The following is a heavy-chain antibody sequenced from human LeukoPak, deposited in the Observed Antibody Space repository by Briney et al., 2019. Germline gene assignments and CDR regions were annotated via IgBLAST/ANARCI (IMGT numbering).Heavy chain of an antibody. V-gene: IGHV1-24*01. CDR2: FDPEDGET. CDR1: GYTLTELS. CDR3: ATDLGYCSSTSCYSIG. D-gene: IGHD2-2*01. Sequence: ASVKVSCKVSGYTLTELSMHWVRQAPGKGLEWMGGFDPEDGETNYAQKFQGRVTMTEDTSTDTAYMELSSLRSEDTAVYYCATDLGYCSSTSCYSIGWGQGTLVTVSS. J-gene: IGHJ4*02.